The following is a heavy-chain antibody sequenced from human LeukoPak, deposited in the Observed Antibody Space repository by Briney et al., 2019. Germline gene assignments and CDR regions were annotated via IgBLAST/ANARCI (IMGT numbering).Heavy chain of an antibody. CDR3: ATPFYDFWSGYQSDNWLDP. CDR2: FDPEDGET. V-gene: IGHV1-24*01. CDR1: GYTLTELS. D-gene: IGHD3-3*01. Sequence: ASVKVSCKVSGYTLTELSMHWVRQAPGKGLEWMGGFDPEDGETIYAQKFQGRVTMTEDTSTDTAYMELSSLRSEDTAVYYCATPFYDFWSGYQSDNWLDPWGQGTLVTVSS. J-gene: IGHJ5*02.